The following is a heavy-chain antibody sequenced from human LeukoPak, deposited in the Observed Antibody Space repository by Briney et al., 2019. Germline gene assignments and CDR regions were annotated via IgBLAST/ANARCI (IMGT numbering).Heavy chain of an antibody. CDR2: ISYDGSNK. CDR3: AKGVYYGQEIDY. D-gene: IGHD3-3*01. Sequence: GGSLRLSCAASGFAFSSYGMHWVRQAPGKGLEWVAVISYDGSNKYYADSVKGRFTISRDDSKNTLYLQMNSLRAEDTAVYYCAKGVYYGQEIDYWGQGALVTVSS. CDR1: GFAFSSYG. J-gene: IGHJ4*02. V-gene: IGHV3-30*18.